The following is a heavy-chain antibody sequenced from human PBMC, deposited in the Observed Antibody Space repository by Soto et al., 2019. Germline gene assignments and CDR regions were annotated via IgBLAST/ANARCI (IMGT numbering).Heavy chain of an antibody. CDR1: GGSISSGGYY. V-gene: IGHV4-31*03. CDR2: IYYSGST. J-gene: IGHJ5*02. Sequence: PSETLSLTCTVSGGSISSGGYYWSWIRQHPGKGLEWIGYIYYSGSTYYNPSLKSRVTISVDTSKNQFSLKLSSVTAADTAVYYCARDGASGWFGELNWFDPWGQGTLVTVS. CDR3: ARDGASGWFGELNWFDP. D-gene: IGHD3-10*01.